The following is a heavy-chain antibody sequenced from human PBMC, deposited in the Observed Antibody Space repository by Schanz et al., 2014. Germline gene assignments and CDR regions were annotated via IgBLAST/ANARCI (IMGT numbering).Heavy chain of an antibody. D-gene: IGHD2-2*01. CDR2: LYTGGST. CDR3: AKSMYSTSWAFDF. CDR1: RFTFSSYG. Sequence: QVLLVESGGGVVQPGGSLTLSCAASRFTFSSYGMHWVRQAPGKGLECVSVLYTGGSTFYAESVRGRFFISRDSSKNTLYLQMNSLTAEDTAVYSSAKSMYSTSWAFDFWGQGAQVTVSS. J-gene: IGHJ4*02. V-gene: IGHV3-NL1*01.